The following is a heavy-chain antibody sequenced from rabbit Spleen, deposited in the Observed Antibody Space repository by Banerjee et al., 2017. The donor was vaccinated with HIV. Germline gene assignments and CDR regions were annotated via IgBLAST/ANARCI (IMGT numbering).Heavy chain of an antibody. CDR3: VRDQAGDADYGPYYLNL. D-gene: IGHD2-1*01. J-gene: IGHJ4*01. Sequence: QEHLEESGGGLVQPGGSLKLSCKASGFDFSNYGVSWVRQAPGKGLEWIGYIEPIFGNTYYANWVNGRFTISSHNAQNTLYLQLSSLTAADTATYFCVRDQAGDADYGPYYLNLWGQGTLVTVS. CDR1: GFDFSNYG. V-gene: IGHV1S47*01. CDR2: IEPIFGNT.